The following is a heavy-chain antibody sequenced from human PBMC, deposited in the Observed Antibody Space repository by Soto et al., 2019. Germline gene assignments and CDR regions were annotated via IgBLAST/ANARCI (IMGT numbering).Heavy chain of an antibody. D-gene: IGHD3-3*01. CDR3: AKAYYDFWSGSPQTYYYYGMDV. V-gene: IGHV3-30*18. Sequence: GGSLRLSCAASGLTFSSYGMHWVRKAPGKGLEWVAVISYDGSNKYYADSVKGRFTISRDNSKNTLYLQMNSLRAEDTAVYYCAKAYYDFWSGSPQTYYYYGMDVWGQGTTVTVSS. J-gene: IGHJ6*02. CDR2: ISYDGSNK. CDR1: GLTFSSYG.